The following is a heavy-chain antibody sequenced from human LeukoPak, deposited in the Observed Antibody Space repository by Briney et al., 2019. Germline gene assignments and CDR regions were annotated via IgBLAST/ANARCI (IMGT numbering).Heavy chain of an antibody. D-gene: IGHD6-13*01. CDR1: GGTFSSYA. J-gene: IGHJ5*02. CDR2: INPSGGST. CDR3: AREPTYSSSWYWFDP. V-gene: IGHV1-46*01. Sequence: GSSVKVSCKASGGTFSSYAISWVRQAPGQGLEWMGIINPSGGSTSYAQKFQGRVTMTRDTSTSTVYMELSSLRSEDTAVYYCAREPTYSSSWYWFDPWGQGTLVTVSS.